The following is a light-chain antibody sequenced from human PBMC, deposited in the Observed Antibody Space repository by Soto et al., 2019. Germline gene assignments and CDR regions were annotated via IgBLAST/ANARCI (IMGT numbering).Light chain of an antibody. CDR2: EVS. CDR3: SSYTTSNTLV. J-gene: IGLJ1*01. Sequence: QSALTQPASVSGSPGQSIAVSCTGTSSDVGGYKDVSWYQQHPDKAPKLLIYEVSYRPSGVSDRFSGSKSGNTASLTISGLQAEDEAYYYCSSYTTSNTLVFGSGTKVTVL. V-gene: IGLV2-14*01. CDR1: SSDVGGYKD.